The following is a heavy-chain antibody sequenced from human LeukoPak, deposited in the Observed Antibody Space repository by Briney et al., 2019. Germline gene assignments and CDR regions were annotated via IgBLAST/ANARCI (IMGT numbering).Heavy chain of an antibody. Sequence: PSETLSLTCTVSRGSIRSYYWSWIRQAPGTGLEWIGYIYYGGHAVYNPSLKSRLSISLDTSKSQFSLNLNSVTTADTAVYYCAGSNGLVTTILPDYWGQGTLDTVSS. D-gene: IGHD2-21*02. J-gene: IGHJ4*02. V-gene: IGHV4-59*01. CDR2: IYYGGHA. CDR1: RGSIRSYY. CDR3: AGSNGLVTTILPDY.